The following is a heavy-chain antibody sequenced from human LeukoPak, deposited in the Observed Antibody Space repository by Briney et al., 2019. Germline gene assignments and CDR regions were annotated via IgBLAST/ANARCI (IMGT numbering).Heavy chain of an antibody. Sequence: GGSLRLSCAASGFTFSSYAMYWVRQAPGKGLEYVSAIASNGGSAYYADSVKGRFTISRDNSRNTLYLQMSSLRADDTAVYYCVGFRATAGLYWGQGTLVTVSS. V-gene: IGHV3-64D*06. CDR2: IASNGGSA. J-gene: IGHJ4*02. CDR1: GFTFSSYA. D-gene: IGHD6-13*01. CDR3: VGFRATAGLY.